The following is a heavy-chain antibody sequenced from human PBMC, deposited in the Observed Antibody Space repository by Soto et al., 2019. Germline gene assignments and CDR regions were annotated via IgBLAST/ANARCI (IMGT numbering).Heavy chain of an antibody. J-gene: IGHJ6*02. V-gene: IGHV4-4*07. CDR2: IYPSGGT. CDR1: GGSMTRYY. CDR3: ARGAVTGVDYGLDV. D-gene: IGHD4-4*01. Sequence: PSEALSLTCSVSGGSMTRYYWCWFRQPAGKGLEWIGRIYPSGGTNYNPSLKSRVTMSRETSKKQISLKLNSVTAAETAVYYCARGAVTGVDYGLDVWGQGTTVT.